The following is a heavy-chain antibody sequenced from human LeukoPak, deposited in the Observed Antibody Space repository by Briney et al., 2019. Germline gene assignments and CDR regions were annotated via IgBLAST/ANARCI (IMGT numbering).Heavy chain of an antibody. CDR1: GYTFTANY. V-gene: IGHV1-2*02. CDR2: INPRSGGT. D-gene: IGHD2-2*01. Sequence: ASVKGSCKASGYTFTANYMHWVRQAPGQGLEWMGWINPRSGGTNYGEKFRGRVTMTRDTSITTAYMELSSLRFDDTAVYYCARGSGTSWFDECSEGCLVTVSS. CDR3: ARGSGTSWFDE. J-gene: IGHJ4*02.